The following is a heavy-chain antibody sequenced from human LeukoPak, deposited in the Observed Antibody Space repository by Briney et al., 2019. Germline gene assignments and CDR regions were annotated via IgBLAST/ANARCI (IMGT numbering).Heavy chain of an antibody. V-gene: IGHV4-59*01. CDR2: IYYSGST. D-gene: IGHD3-10*01. CDR3: AREEWYGSGQGFDY. J-gene: IGHJ4*02. CDR1: GGSISSYY. Sequence: SETLSLTCTVSGGSISSYYWSWIRQPPGKGLEWIGYIYYSGSTNYNPSLKSRVTISVDTSKNQFSLKLSSVTAADTAVYYCAREEWYGSGQGFDYWGQGTLVTVSS.